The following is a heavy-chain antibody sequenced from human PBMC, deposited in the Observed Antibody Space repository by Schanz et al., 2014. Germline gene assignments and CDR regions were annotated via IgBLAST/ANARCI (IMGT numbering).Heavy chain of an antibody. CDR2: INPNNGGT. CDR3: AKNQWRLLNPERKPSTGGLDI. D-gene: IGHD6-19*01. CDR1: GYSFTAYY. Sequence: QLQLVQSGAEAKKPGASVRVSCKASGYSFTAYYMHWVRQAPGQGLEWMGWINPNNGGTNYAQKLQGRVAMTRATPVNTAYMELNSLTSDDTAVYYCAKNQWRLLNPERKPSTGGLDIWGQGTLVTVSS. V-gene: IGHV1-2*02. J-gene: IGHJ3*02.